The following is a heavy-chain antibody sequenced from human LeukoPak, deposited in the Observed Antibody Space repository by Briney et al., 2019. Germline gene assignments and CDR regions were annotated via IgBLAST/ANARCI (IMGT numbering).Heavy chain of an antibody. CDR2: IYSGGRT. CDR3: ARGTWNPALLDS. CDR1: GFNVSNTY. V-gene: IGHV3-53*01. D-gene: IGHD1-1*01. J-gene: IGHJ4*02. Sequence: GGSLRLSCVVTGFNVSNTYMSWVRQAPGKGREWVSVIYSGGRTYYADSVKGRFTMSRDNSKNTLYFQMNSLTAEDTAVYFCARGTWNPALLDSWGQGTLVTVSS.